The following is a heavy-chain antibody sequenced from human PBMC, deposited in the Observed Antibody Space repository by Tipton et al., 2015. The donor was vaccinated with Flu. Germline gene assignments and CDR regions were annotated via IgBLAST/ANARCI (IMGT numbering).Heavy chain of an antibody. CDR2: IYTSGST. V-gene: IGHV4-4*07. J-gene: IGHJ4*02. CDR3: ARVGSSGWYSYFDY. D-gene: IGHD6-19*01. Sequence: TLSLTCTVSGGSISSYYWSWIRQPAGKGLEWIGRIYTSGSTNYNPSLKSRVTMSVDTSKNQFSLKLSSVTAADTAVYYCARVGSSGWYSYFDYWGQGTLVTVSS. CDR1: GGSISSYY.